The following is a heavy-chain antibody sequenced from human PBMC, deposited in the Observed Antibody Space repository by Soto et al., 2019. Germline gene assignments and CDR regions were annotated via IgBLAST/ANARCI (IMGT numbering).Heavy chain of an antibody. Sequence: GGSLRLSCAASGFTFSGSAMHWVRQASGKGLEWVGRIRSKANSYATAYAASVKGRFTISRDDSKNTAYLQMNSLKTEDTAVYYCTRHKDPYGSGSYWGYYYYYMDVWGKGTTVTVSS. CDR1: GFTFSGSA. CDR3: TRHKDPYGSGSYWGYYYYYMDV. D-gene: IGHD3-10*01. CDR2: IRSKANSYAT. V-gene: IGHV3-73*01. J-gene: IGHJ6*03.